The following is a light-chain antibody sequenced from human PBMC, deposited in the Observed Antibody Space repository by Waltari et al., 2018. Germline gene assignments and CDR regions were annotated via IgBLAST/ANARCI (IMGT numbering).Light chain of an antibody. V-gene: IGKV2-28*01. CDR2: LVS. J-gene: IGKJ1*01. CDR3: MQARQTPWT. CDR1: QSLLHSSGNTF. Sequence: DIVMTQSPLSLSVTPGEPASISCRSSQSLLHSSGNTFLDWYLQKPGQSPQLLIYLVSNRASGVPDRCSGSGSGTDFTLKISSVEAEDVGVYFCMQARQTPWTFGQGTRVEIK.